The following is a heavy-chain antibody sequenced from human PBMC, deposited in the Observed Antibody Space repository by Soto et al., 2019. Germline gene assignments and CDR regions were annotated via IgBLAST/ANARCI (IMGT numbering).Heavy chain of an antibody. J-gene: IGHJ4*02. CDR2: INHSGST. V-gene: IGHV4-34*01. CDR1: GGSFSGYY. Sequence: SETLSLTCAVYGGSFSGYYWSWIRQPPGKGLEWIGEINHSGSTNYNPSLKSRVTISVDTSKNQFSLKLSSVTAADTAVYYCAYTPSYYDILTGYYLDYWGQGTLVTVSS. D-gene: IGHD3-9*01. CDR3: AYTPSYYDILTGYYLDY.